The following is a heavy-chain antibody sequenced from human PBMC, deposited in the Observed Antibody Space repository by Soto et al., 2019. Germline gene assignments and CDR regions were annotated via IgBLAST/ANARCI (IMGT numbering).Heavy chain of an antibody. CDR2: IIGSRGST. Sequence: GGSLRLSCAASGFTFSSYAMSWVRQAPGKGLEWVSAIIGSRGSTYYADSVKGRFTISRDNSKITLYLQMNSLRAEDTAVYYCAKENGYSSSWFEFDYWGQGSLVSVSS. CDR1: GFTFSSYA. D-gene: IGHD6-13*01. J-gene: IGHJ4*02. V-gene: IGHV3-23*01. CDR3: AKENGYSSSWFEFDY.